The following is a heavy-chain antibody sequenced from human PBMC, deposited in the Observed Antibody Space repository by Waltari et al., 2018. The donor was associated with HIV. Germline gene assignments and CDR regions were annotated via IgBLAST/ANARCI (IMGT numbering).Heavy chain of an antibody. J-gene: IGHJ6*02. CDR3: AREWPTGFRTVDYYGMDV. CDR2: IYTSGCH. V-gene: IGHV4-61*02. D-gene: IGHD2-8*02. Sequence: QVQLQESGPGLVKPSQTLSLTCTVSGGSISSGSYYWSWIRQPAGKGLEWIGRIYTSGCHNYNDYHKSRVTISVDTSKNEFSLKLSYVSAADTVVYYCAREWPTGFRTVDYYGMDVWGQGTTVTVSS. CDR1: GGSISSGSYY.